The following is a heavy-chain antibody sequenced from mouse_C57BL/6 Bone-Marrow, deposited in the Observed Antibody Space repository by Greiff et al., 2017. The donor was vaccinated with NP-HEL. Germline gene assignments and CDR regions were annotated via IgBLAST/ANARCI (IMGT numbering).Heavy chain of an antibody. Sequence: EVHLVESGPELVKPGASVKIPCKASGYTFTDYNMDWVKQSHGKSLEWIGDINPNNGGTIYNQKFKGKATLTVDKSSSTAYMELRSLTSEDTAVYYCARTTTVVAYRYFDVWGKGTTVTVSS. CDR3: ARTTTVVAYRYFDV. V-gene: IGHV1-18*01. CDR2: INPNNGGT. CDR1: GYTFTDYN. D-gene: IGHD1-1*01. J-gene: IGHJ1*03.